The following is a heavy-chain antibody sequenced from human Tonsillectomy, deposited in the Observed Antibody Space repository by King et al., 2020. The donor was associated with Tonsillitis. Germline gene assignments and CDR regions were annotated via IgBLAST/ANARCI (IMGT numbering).Heavy chain of an antibody. J-gene: IGHJ5*02. Sequence: VQLQQWGAGLVKPPETLSLTCAVYGGSFSGYYWSWIRQPPGKGLEWIGEINHSGSTNYNPSLKSRATISVDTSKNQFSLKLSSVTAADTAVYYCASGGVTISTNWFDPWGQGTLVTVSS. CDR1: GGSFSGYY. CDR3: ASGGVTISTNWFDP. D-gene: IGHD3-3*01. V-gene: IGHV4-34*01. CDR2: INHSGST.